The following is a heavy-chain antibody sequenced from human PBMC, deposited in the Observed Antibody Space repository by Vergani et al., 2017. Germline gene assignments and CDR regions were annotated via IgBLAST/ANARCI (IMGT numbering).Heavy chain of an antibody. CDR2: INPNSGGT. CDR3: ARRYDVWSGYFPNSNWFDP. CDR1: GYTFTGYY. J-gene: IGHJ5*02. Sequence: QVQLVQSGAEVKKPGASVKVSCKASGYTFTGYYMHWVRQAPGQGLEWMGWINPNSGGTNYAQKFQGRVTMTRDSSISTAYMELSRLRSDDTAVYYCARRYDVWSGYFPNSNWFDPWGQGTLVTVSS. D-gene: IGHD3-3*01. V-gene: IGHV1-2*02.